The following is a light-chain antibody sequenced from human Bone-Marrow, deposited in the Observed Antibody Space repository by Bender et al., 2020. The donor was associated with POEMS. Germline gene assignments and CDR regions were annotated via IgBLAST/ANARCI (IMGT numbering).Light chain of an antibody. Sequence: QSVLTQPASVSGSLGQSITISCSGVSSDVDVGGYNYVSWYQHYPGKAPKLLIYGYNNRPSGVPDRFSGSKSGTSASLAITGLQAEDEGDYYCQSYDNSLGGWVFGGGTKLTVL. CDR1: SSDVDVGGYNY. J-gene: IGLJ3*02. CDR2: GYN. CDR3: QSYDNSLGGWV. V-gene: IGLV2-14*03.